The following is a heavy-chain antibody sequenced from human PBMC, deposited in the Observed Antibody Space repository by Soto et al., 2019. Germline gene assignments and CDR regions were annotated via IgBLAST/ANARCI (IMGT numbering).Heavy chain of an antibody. J-gene: IGHJ6*02. V-gene: IGHV1-18*01. CDR2: ISAYNGNT. D-gene: IGHD5-12*01. CDR3: ARESMDFRVWLRRSYYGMDV. CDR1: GYTFTSYG. Sequence: ASVKVSCKASGYTFTSYGISWVRQAPGQGLEWMGWISAYNGNTNYAQKLQGRVTMTTDTSTSTAYMELRSMRSYDTAVYYCARESMDFRVWLRRSYYGMDVWGQGTTVNVSS.